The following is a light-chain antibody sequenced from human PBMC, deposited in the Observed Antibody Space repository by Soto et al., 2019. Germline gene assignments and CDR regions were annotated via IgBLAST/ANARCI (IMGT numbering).Light chain of an antibody. Sequence: EIVLTQSPGTLSLSPGQRATLSCSAIQSVTSSYLAWYQQKPGQAPRLLIYGVSTRATGIPDRFSGSGSGTDFTLTISTLEPEDFAVYYCQQYGSSRWTFGQGTKVEFK. CDR1: QSVTSSY. V-gene: IGKV3-20*01. CDR3: QQYGSSRWT. J-gene: IGKJ1*01. CDR2: GVS.